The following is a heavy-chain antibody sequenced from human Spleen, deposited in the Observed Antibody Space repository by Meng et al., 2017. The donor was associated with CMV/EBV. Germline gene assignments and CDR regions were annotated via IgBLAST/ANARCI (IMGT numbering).Heavy chain of an antibody. CDR3: ASSKQHSFLSSYGMDV. Sequence: ASVKVSCKASGYTFIDYYIHWVRQAPGQGLEWVGWFNPNSAGTDYAQKCQGRVTMTRETSISTAYRELSRLRSEDTAVYYCASSKQHSFLSSYGMDVWGQGTTVTVSS. CDR2: FNPNSAGT. V-gene: IGHV1-2*02. CDR1: GYTFIDYY. J-gene: IGHJ6*02. D-gene: IGHD6-13*01.